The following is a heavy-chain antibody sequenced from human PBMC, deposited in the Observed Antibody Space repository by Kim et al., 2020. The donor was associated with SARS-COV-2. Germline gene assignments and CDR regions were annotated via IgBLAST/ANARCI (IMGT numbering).Heavy chain of an antibody. V-gene: IGHV3-33*06. CDR1: GFTFSSYG. D-gene: IGHD6-25*01. CDR3: AKPALSIAAPFDY. Sequence: GGSLRLSCAASGFTFSSYGMHWVRQAPGKGLEWVAVIWYDGSNKYYADSVKGRFTISRDNSKNTLYLQMNSLRAEDTAVYYCAKPALSIAAPFDYWGQGTLVTVSS. J-gene: IGHJ4*02. CDR2: IWYDGSNK.